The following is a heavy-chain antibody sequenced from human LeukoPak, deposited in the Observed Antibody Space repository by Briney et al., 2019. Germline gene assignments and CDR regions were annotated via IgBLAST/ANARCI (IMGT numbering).Heavy chain of an antibody. D-gene: IGHD2-2*01. CDR1: GGSFSGDF. CDR2: INHGGST. J-gene: IGHJ3*02. CDR3: ARGDIVVGPNPLWNAFDI. Sequence: SETLSLTRAVYGGSFSGDFWSWIRQSPGKGLEWIGEINHGGSTTYNPSLQSRVTMSVDTSKNQFSLKLSSVTAADTAVYYCARGDIVVGPNPLWNAFDIWGQGTMVTVSS. V-gene: IGHV4-34*01.